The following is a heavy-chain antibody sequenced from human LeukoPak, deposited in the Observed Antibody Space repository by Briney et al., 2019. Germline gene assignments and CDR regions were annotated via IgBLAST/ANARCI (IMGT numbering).Heavy chain of an antibody. D-gene: IGHD6-19*01. CDR3: ARSRSGSVAGTSDY. CDR2: VSTDGDT. V-gene: IGHV3-23*01. J-gene: IGHJ4*02. Sequence: GGALRLSCAASGINFMRYAMSWVRQAPGKGLEWVSSVSTDGDTYYTDSVKGRFTISRDGSTNTLFLQMISLRAGDTALYYCARSRSGSVAGTSDYWGQGTLVIVSS. CDR1: GINFMRYA.